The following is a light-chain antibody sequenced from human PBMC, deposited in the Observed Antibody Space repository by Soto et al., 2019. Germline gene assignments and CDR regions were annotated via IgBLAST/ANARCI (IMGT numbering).Light chain of an antibody. J-gene: IGKJ2*01. Sequence: EIVLTQPPGTLSSSPGERATLSCRASQSISSRYLAWYQLKPGQAPRLLIYATSRRATGIPDRFSGSGSGTDFTLTISRLEPEDFATYYCQQYNRYYTFGQGTKLEIK. CDR1: QSISSRY. CDR3: QQYNRYYT. CDR2: ATS. V-gene: IGKV3-20*01.